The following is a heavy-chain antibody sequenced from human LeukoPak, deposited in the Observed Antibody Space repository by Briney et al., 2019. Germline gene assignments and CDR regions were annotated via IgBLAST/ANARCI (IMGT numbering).Heavy chain of an antibody. V-gene: IGHV3-23*01. Sequence: GGSLRLSCAASGFTFSSYAMSWVRQAPEKGLEWVSAISGSGGSTYYADSVKGRFTISRDTSKNTLSLQMNSLRAEDTAVYYCASLSLGHYWGQGTLVTVSS. J-gene: IGHJ4*02. CDR3: ASLSLGHY. D-gene: IGHD6-6*01. CDR1: GFTFSSYA. CDR2: ISGSGGST.